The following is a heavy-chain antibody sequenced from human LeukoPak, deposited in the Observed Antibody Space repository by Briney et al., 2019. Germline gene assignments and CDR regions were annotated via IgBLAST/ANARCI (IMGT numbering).Heavy chain of an antibody. CDR3: VRHVYSGLGFDP. J-gene: IGHJ5*02. V-gene: IGHV3-11*01. CDR1: GFTFRKHY. D-gene: IGHD4-11*01. Sequence: GGSLRLSCAASGFTFRKHYMSWIRQAPGRGPEWVAYIGASGSTRYYRDSVNGRFTISRDNAKNSLHLQMNSLRAEDTAVYYCVRHVYSGLGFDPWGQGTLVTVSS. CDR2: IGASGSTR.